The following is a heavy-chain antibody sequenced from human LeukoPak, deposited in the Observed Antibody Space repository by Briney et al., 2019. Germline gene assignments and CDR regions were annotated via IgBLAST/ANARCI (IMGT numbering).Heavy chain of an antibody. CDR1: GGSISSYY. J-gene: IGHJ6*03. CDR2: IYYSGRT. D-gene: IGHD5-18*01. V-gene: IGHV4-59*01. CDR3: AGGYSYGSTYYYMDV. Sequence: SETLSLTCTVPGGSISSYYWSWIRQPPGKGLEWIGYIYYSGRTTYNPSPKSRVTSSVHTTKNQFSLKLSSVTAAETAVYYCAGGYSYGSTYYYMDVWGKGTTVTISS.